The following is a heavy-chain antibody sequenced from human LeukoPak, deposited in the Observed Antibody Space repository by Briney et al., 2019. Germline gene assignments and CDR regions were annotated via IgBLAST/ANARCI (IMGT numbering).Heavy chain of an antibody. J-gene: IGHJ4*02. Sequence: ASVKVSCKTSGYTFSDHYIYWVRQTPKQGLESMGFINPRTGATYYAENFQGRVTLTRDTSISTAYLELRSDDTAVYYCARVATKFQMLYPDFWGQGSLVTVSS. D-gene: IGHD3-16*02. CDR3: ARVATKFQMLYPDF. CDR2: INPRTGAT. CDR1: GYTFSDHY. V-gene: IGHV1-2*02.